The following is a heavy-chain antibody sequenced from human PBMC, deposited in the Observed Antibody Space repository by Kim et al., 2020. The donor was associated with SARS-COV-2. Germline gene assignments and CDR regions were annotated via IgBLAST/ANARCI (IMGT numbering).Heavy chain of an antibody. D-gene: IGHD1-26*01. CDR2: ISSNGSNT. CDR3: ANESGSGSYHY. Sequence: GGSLRLSCAASGFTVSIYVMSWVRQAPGKGLEWVSAISSNGSNTYYADSEKGRFIISRDNSKNLLYLQMNSLRVDDTAVYYWANESGSGSYHYWGLGSLV. CDR1: GFTVSIYV. J-gene: IGHJ4*02. V-gene: IGHV3-23*01.